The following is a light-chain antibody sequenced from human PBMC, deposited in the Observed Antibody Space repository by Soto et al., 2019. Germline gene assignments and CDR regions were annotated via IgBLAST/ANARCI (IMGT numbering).Light chain of an antibody. J-gene: IGLJ2*01. CDR3: GTWDSSLSGVV. Sequence: QSVLTQPPSVSAAPGQQISIPCSGSSSNVWKNYVSWYQQLPGTAPKLLIYDNSQRPSGIPDRFSGSKSGTSATLGITGLQAGDEADYYCGTWDSSLSGVVLGGGTKLTVL. CDR1: SSNVWKNY. V-gene: IGLV1-51*01. CDR2: DNS.